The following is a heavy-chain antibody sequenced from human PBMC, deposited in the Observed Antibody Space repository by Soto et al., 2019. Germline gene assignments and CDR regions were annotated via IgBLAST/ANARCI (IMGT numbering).Heavy chain of an antibody. J-gene: IGHJ4*02. V-gene: IGHV3-74*01. CDR1: KFTFNSYW. CDR2: INSDGSSK. CDR3: ATEGLADCSSTSCYTGYFDY. Sequence: GGSLRLSCAASKFTFNSYWMHWVRQAPGKGLEWVSRINSDGSSKGYADSVKGRFTISRDNAKNTLYLQMNSLRAEDTAVYYCATEGLADCSSTSCYTGYFDYWGQGTLVTVSS. D-gene: IGHD2-2*01.